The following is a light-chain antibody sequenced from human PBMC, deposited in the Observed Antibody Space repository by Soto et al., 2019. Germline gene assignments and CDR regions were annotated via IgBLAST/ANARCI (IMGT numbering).Light chain of an antibody. CDR2: SAS. J-gene: IGKJ5*01. Sequence: DIQMTQSPSSLSASVGDRITITCRASQSISNFLNWYQQKPGKAPKLLIYSASTLQNGVPSRFSGSGSGTDFTLTINSLQPEDFATYYCQQSYSSPPITFDQGTRLEIK. V-gene: IGKV1-39*01. CDR1: QSISNF. CDR3: QQSYSSPPIT.